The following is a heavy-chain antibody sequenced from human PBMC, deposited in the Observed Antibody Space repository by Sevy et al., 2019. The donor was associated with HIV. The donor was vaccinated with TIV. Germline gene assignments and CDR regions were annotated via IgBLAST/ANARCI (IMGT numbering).Heavy chain of an antibody. J-gene: IGHJ1*01. CDR1: GFTFNRYS. D-gene: IGHD1-1*01. V-gene: IGHV3-30-3*01. CDR2: ISFEATNK. Sequence: GGSLRLACAASGFTFNRYSMHWVRQAPGKGLEWVATISFEATNKHYPDSVKGRFTISRDNFQNSLFLQMDSLRPEDTAVYYCALERLSSDVAEYFQNWGQGTLVTVSS. CDR3: ALERLSSDVAEYFQN.